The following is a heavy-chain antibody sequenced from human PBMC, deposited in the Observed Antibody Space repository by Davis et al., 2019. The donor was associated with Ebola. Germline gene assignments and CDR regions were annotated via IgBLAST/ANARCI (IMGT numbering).Heavy chain of an antibody. J-gene: IGHJ4*02. Sequence: SGPTLVKPTQTLTLTCTFSGFSLSTSGVGVGWIRQPPGKALEWLALIYWDDDQRYSPSLKSRLTITKDTSKNQVVLTMTNMDPVDTATYYCARIDYSSGFSYYFDYWGQGTLVTVSS. CDR2: IYWDDDQ. D-gene: IGHD6-19*01. CDR1: GFSLSTSGVG. CDR3: ARIDYSSGFSYYFDY. V-gene: IGHV2-5*02.